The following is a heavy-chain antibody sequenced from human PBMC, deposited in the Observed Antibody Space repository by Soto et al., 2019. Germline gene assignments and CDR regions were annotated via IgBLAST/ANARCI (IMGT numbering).Heavy chain of an antibody. CDR1: GYTFTGYY. V-gene: IGHV1-2*04. Sequence: GASVKVSCKASGYTFTGYYMHWVRQAPGQGLEWMGWINPNSGGTNYAQKFQGWVTMTRDTSISTAYMELSRLRSDDTAVYYCARSPLVATTLIPLDYWGQGTLVTVSS. J-gene: IGHJ4*02. CDR3: ARSPLVATTLIPLDY. D-gene: IGHD5-12*01. CDR2: INPNSGGT.